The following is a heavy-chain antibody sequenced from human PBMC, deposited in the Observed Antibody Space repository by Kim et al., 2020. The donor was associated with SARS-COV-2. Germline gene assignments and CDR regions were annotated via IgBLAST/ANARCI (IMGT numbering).Heavy chain of an antibody. CDR1: GYTFTGYY. V-gene: IGHV1-2*06. J-gene: IGHJ3*02. Sequence: ASVKVSCKASGYTFTGYYMHWVRQAPGQGLEWMGRINPNSGGTNYAQKFQGRVTMTRDTSISTAYMELSRLRSDDTAVYYCASTVTTFDAFDIWGQGTMVTVSS. CDR3: ASTVTTFDAFDI. D-gene: IGHD4-17*01. CDR2: INPNSGGT.